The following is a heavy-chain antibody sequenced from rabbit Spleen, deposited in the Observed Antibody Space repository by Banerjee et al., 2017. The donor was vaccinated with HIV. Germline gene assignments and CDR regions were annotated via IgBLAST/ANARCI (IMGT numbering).Heavy chain of an antibody. V-gene: IGHV1S45*01. Sequence: QEQLVESGGDLVQPEGSLTLTCTASGFSFSSSDYMCWVRQAPGKGLQWIACINAVTGKAVYATWAKGRFTFSKTSSTTVTLQMTSLTAADTATYFCARDTGSSFSSYGMDLWGQGTLVTVS. CDR3: ARDTGSSFSSYGMDL. CDR2: INAVTGKA. D-gene: IGHD8-1*01. CDR1: GFSFSSSDY. J-gene: IGHJ6*01.